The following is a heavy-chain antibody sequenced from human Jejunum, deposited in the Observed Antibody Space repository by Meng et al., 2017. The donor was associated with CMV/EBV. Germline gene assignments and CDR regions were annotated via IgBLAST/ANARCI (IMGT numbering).Heavy chain of an antibody. Sequence: SGFTFSTYTMNWVRQAPGKGLEWVSSISPSSNYVYYADSVKGRFTISRDNAKNSLYLEMNSLRADDTAVYYCAKESMARNYFDYWGQGTLVTVSS. V-gene: IGHV3-21*01. D-gene: IGHD2/OR15-2a*01. CDR1: GFTFSTYT. CDR3: AKESMARNYFDY. CDR2: ISPSSNYV. J-gene: IGHJ4*02.